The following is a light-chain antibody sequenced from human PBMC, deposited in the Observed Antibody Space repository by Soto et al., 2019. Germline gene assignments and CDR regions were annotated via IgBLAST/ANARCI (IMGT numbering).Light chain of an antibody. CDR3: SSYTSSSSLNVV. V-gene: IGLV2-14*01. J-gene: IGLJ2*01. CDR1: SSDVGGYNY. Sequence: QSALTQPASVSGSPGQSITISCTGTSSDVGGYNYVSWYQQHPGKAPKLIIYDVSNRPSGVSNRFSGSKSGNTASLTISGLQAADEADYYCSSYTSSSSLNVVFGGGIKVTVL. CDR2: DVS.